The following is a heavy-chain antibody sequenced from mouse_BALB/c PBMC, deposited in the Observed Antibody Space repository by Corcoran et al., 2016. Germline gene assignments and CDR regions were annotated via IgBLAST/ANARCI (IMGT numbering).Heavy chain of an antibody. CDR2: ISYDGSN. CDR1: GYSITSGYY. J-gene: IGHJ1*01. V-gene: IGHV3-6*02. Sequence: DVQLQESGPGLVKPSQSLSLTCSVTGYSITSGYYWNWIRQFPGNKLEWMGYISYDGSNNYNPSLKNRISITRDTSKNQFFLKLNSVTTEDTATDYFAYGNYWYFDVWGAGTTVTVSS. D-gene: IGHD1-1*02. CDR3: AYGNYWYFDV.